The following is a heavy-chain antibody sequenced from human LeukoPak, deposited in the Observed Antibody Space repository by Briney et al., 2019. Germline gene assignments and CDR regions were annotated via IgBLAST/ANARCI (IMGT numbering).Heavy chain of an antibody. CDR3: ARDWGYCSSTSCYGSDWYFDL. D-gene: IGHD2-2*01. V-gene: IGHV1-2*02. Sequence: ASVKVSCKASGYTFTGYYMHWVRQAPGQGLEWMGWINPNSGGTNYAQKFQGRVTMTRDTSISTAYMELSRLRSDDTAVYYCARDWGYCSSTSCYGSDWYFDLWGRGTLVTVSS. CDR1: GYTFTGYY. J-gene: IGHJ2*01. CDR2: INPNSGGT.